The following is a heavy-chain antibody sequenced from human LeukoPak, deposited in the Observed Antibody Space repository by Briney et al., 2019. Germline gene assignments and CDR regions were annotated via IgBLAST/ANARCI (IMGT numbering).Heavy chain of an antibody. D-gene: IGHD6-13*01. CDR3: ARVRVAAAGTRNYFDY. V-gene: IGHV4-39*07. CDR2: IYYSGST. J-gene: IGHJ4*02. Sequence: PSETLSLTCTVSGGSISSSSYYWGWIRQPPGKGLEWIGSIYYSGSTYYNPSLKSRVTISVDTSKNQFSLKLSSVTAADTAVYYCARVRVAAAGTRNYFDYWGQGTLVTVSS. CDR1: GGSISSSSYY.